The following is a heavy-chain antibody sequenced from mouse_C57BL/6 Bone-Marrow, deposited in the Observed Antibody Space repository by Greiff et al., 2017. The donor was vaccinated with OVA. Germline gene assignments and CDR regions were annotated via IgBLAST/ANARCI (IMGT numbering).Heavy chain of an antibody. Sequence: EVQLQQSGPVLVKPGASVKMSCKASGYTFTDYYMNWVKQSHGKSLEWIGVINPYNGGTSYNQKFKGKATLTVDKSSSTAYMELNSLTSEDSAVYYCARPYYYGTQFAYWGQGTLVTVSA. V-gene: IGHV1-19*01. CDR3: ARPYYYGTQFAY. D-gene: IGHD1-1*01. CDR2: INPYNGGT. CDR1: GYTFTDYY. J-gene: IGHJ3*01.